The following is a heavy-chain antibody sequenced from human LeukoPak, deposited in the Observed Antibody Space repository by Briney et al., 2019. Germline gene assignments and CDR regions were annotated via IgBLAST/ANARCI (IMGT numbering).Heavy chain of an antibody. J-gene: IGHJ4*02. CDR2: ISGSGGST. Sequence: PGGSLRLSCAASGFTFSSYAMSWVRQAPGKGLEWVSAISGSGGSTYYADSVKGRFTISRDNSKNTLYLQMNSLRAEDTAVYYSAKDLRGSGWYAGRLFDYWGQGTLVTVSS. CDR1: GFTFSSYA. CDR3: AKDLRGSGWYAGRLFDY. V-gene: IGHV3-23*01. D-gene: IGHD6-19*01.